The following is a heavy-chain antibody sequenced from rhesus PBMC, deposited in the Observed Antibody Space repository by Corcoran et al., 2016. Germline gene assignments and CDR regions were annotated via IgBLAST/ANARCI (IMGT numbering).Heavy chain of an antibody. D-gene: IGHD4-29*01. V-gene: IGHV3S18*01. J-gene: IGHJ4*01. CDR3: ARMYGSRLYYFDY. CDR1: GFSFSDYY. CDR2: ISYNGGSK. Sequence: EVQLVESGGGLAKPGGSLRLSCAASGFSFSDYYMYWFRHAPVKGLEWVSGISYNGGSKYYADSVKGRFTISRENAKNTLYLQMDSLRAEDTAVYYRARMYGSRLYYFDYWGQGVLVTVSS.